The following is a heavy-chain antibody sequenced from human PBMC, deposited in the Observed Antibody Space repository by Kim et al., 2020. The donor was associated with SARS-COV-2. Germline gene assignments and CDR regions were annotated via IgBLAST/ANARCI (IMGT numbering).Heavy chain of an antibody. V-gene: IGHV3-9*01. D-gene: IGHD3-10*01. J-gene: IGHJ4*02. CDR1: GFTFDDYA. CDR3: ANSHLRSGSYYNGVFDY. CDR2: ISWNSGSI. Sequence: GGSLRLSCAASGFTFDDYAMHWVRQAPGKGLEWVSGISWNSGSIGYADSVKGRFTISRDNAKNTLYLQMNSLRAEDTALYYCANSHLRSGSYYNGVFDYWGQGTLVTVSS.